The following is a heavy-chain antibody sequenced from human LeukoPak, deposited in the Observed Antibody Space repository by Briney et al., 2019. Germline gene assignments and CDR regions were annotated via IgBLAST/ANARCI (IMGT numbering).Heavy chain of an antibody. CDR3: ANFVVVPAAIIPYFDY. Sequence: GGSLRLSCAASGFTFSSYGMHWVRQAPGKGLEWVAVISYDGNNKYYADSVKGRFTISRDNSKNTLYLQMNSLRAEDTAVYYCANFVVVPAAIIPYFDYWGQGTLVTVSS. CDR2: ISYDGNNK. D-gene: IGHD2-2*02. J-gene: IGHJ4*02. V-gene: IGHV3-30*18. CDR1: GFTFSSYG.